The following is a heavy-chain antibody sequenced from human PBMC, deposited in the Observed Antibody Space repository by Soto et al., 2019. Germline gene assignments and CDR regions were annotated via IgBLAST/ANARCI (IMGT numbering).Heavy chain of an antibody. Sequence: VQLQESGPGLAKPSETLSLTCTVSGVSVSSAFYYWSWIRQAPGKELEWIGYIFYTGSANYNPSLKSRVTLSIDTSRNQFSLRLDSVTAADTAVYYCARDGEGAMAGAFNIWGQGTMVTVSS. D-gene: IGHD6-19*01. CDR2: IFYTGSA. CDR1: GVSVSSAFYY. V-gene: IGHV4-61*01. CDR3: ARDGEGAMAGAFNI. J-gene: IGHJ3*02.